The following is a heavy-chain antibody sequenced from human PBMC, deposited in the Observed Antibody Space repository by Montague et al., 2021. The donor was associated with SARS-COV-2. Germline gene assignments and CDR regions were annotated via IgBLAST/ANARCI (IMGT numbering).Heavy chain of an antibody. CDR1: GASVTTGHYY. J-gene: IGHJ6*02. Sequence: TLSLTCTVSGASVTTGHYYWSWIRQPAGKGLEWIGRVYPSGNTNYNPSLRSRASISVDMSKNQISLKLSSVTAADTAVYYCARVRGAALYFGEVGYYGMVVWGQGTTVTVSS. V-gene: IGHV4-61*02. CDR3: ARVRGAALYFGEVGYYGMVV. CDR2: VYPSGNT. D-gene: IGHD3-10*01.